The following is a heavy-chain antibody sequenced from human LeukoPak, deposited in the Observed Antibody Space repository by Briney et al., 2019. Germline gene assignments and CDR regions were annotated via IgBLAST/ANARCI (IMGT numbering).Heavy chain of an antibody. V-gene: IGHV3-7*01. Sequence: PGGSLRLSCAASGFTFSSYWMSWVRQAPGKGLEWVANINEDGSEKYYVDSVKGRFTISRDNAKNLLYLQMNSLRVEDTAVYYCARALAESGTGYWGQGTLVTVSS. D-gene: IGHD1-1*01. CDR3: ARALAESGTGY. CDR1: GFTFSSYW. CDR2: INEDGSEK. J-gene: IGHJ4*02.